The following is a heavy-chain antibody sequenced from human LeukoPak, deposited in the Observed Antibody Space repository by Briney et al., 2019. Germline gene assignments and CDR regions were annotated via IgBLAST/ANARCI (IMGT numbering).Heavy chain of an antibody. CDR2: IYYSGST. V-gene: IGHV4-59*11. D-gene: IGHD6-13*01. CDR1: GGSISSHY. Sequence: SETLSLTCTVSGGSISSHYWSWIRQPPGKGLEWIGYIYYSGSTNYNPSVKSRVTMSVDTSKNQFSLKFTSVTAADSAVYYCARGSSSSWFDFDYWGQGTLVTVSS. J-gene: IGHJ4*02. CDR3: ARGSSSSWFDFDY.